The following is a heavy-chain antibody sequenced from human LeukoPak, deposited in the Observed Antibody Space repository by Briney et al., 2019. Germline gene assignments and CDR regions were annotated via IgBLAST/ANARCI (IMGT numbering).Heavy chain of an antibody. CDR3: ARNYYESSGYYPWNFDY. CDR1: GGSISSSSYW. Sequence: SETLSLTCTVSGGSISSSSYWWGRIRQPPGKGLEWIANIYYSGSTHYNPSLKSRVTISIEKSKNQFSLKLSSVPAADTAVYYCARNYYESSGYYPWNFDYWGQGTLVTVSS. CDR2: IYYSGST. D-gene: IGHD3-22*01. V-gene: IGHV4-39*01. J-gene: IGHJ4*02.